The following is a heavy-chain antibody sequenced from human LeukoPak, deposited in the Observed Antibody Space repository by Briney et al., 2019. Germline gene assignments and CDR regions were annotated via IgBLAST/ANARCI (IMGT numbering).Heavy chain of an antibody. V-gene: IGHV3-11*01. Sequence: GGSLRLSCAASGFTFSDYYVSWIRQAPGKGLEWVSYISSSGSTIYYADSVKGRFTISRDNAKNSLYLQMNSLRAEDTAVYYCARLVGYNFYYYMDVWGKGTTVTVSS. D-gene: IGHD5-24*01. CDR3: ARLVGYNFYYYMDV. CDR2: ISSSGSTI. CDR1: GFTFSDYY. J-gene: IGHJ6*03.